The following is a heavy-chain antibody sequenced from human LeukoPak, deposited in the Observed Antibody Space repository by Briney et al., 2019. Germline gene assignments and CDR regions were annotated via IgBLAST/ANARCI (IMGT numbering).Heavy chain of an antibody. CDR3: ARGQGLAVATR. J-gene: IGHJ4*02. CDR1: GGSFGGYY. D-gene: IGHD6-19*01. V-gene: IGHV4-34*01. CDR2: INHSGST. Sequence: PSETLSLTCAVYGGSFGGYYWSWIRQPPGKGLEWIGEINHSGSTNYNPSLKSRVTISVDTSKNQFSLKLSSVTAADTAVYYCARGQGLAVATRWGQGTLVTVSS.